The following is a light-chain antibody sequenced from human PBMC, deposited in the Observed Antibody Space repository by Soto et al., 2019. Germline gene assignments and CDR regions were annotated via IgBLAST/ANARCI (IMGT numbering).Light chain of an antibody. CDR3: QQYGSSPLT. J-gene: IGKJ4*01. CDR2: GAS. CDR1: QSVSSSY. V-gene: IGKV3-20*01. Sequence: EIVLTQSPGTLSLSPGERATLSCRVSQSVSSSYLAWYQQKSGQARRLLIYGASSRATGIPDRFSGSGSGTDFTLTISRPEPEDFAVYYCQQYGSSPLTFGGGTKVEIK.